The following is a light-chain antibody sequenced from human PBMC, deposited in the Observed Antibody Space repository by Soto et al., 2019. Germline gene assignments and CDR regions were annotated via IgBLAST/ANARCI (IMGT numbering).Light chain of an antibody. CDR3: QQSYSTLRT. Sequence: DIQMTQSPYSLSASVGDRVTITCRASQSISRYLNWYKQKPGKAPKLLIYAATSLQSGVPSRYSGSGSGTDFTLTISSLQPEDFATYYFQQSYSTLRTFGHGTNLEIK. CDR2: AAT. J-gene: IGKJ2*01. CDR1: QSISRY. V-gene: IGKV1-39*01.